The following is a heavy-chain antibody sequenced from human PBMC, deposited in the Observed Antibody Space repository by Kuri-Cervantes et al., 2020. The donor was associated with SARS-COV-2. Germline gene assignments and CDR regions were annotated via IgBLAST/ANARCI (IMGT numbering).Heavy chain of an antibody. Sequence: SETLSLTCTVSGDFISSSNYYWGWIRLPPGKGLEWIGSIYHSGRTYYNPSLKSRVTISVDTSKNQFSLQLNSVTPEDTAVYYCAREGIVGATWRLFGHPNPSYYFDYWGQGTLVTVSS. CDR1: GDFISSSNYY. D-gene: IGHD1-26*01. V-gene: IGHV4-39*02. CDR3: AREGIVGATWRLFGHPNPSYYFDY. J-gene: IGHJ4*02. CDR2: IYHSGRT.